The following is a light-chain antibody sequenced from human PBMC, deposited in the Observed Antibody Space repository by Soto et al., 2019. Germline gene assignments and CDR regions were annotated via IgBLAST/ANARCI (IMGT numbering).Light chain of an antibody. CDR3: QQLNSYPQT. Sequence: DIQMTQSPSTLSGSVGDRVTITCRASQSISSWLAWYQQKPGKAPKLLIYKASSLESEVPSRFSGSGSGTDFTLTISSLQPEDSATYFCQQLNSYPQTFGQGTRLEIK. CDR1: QSISSW. J-gene: IGKJ5*01. V-gene: IGKV1-5*03. CDR2: KAS.